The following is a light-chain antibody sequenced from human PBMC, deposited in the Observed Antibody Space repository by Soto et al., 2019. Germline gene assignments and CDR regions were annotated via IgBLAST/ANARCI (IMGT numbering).Light chain of an antibody. Sequence: EIVMTQSPATLSVSPGERATRSCRASQSVSSNLAWYQQKPGQAPRLLIYGASTRATGIPARFSGSGSGTEFTLTISSLQSEDFAVYYCEQYNNCPSYTFGQGTKLEIK. CDR3: EQYNNCPSYT. V-gene: IGKV3-15*01. CDR2: GAS. J-gene: IGKJ2*01. CDR1: QSVSSN.